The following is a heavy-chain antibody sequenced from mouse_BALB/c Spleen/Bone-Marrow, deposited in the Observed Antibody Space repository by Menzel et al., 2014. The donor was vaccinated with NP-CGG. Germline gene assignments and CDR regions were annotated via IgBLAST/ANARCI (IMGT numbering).Heavy chain of an antibody. CDR1: GYTFTSYY. J-gene: IGHJ4*01. V-gene: IGHV1S81*02. Sequence: GAELVKPGASVKLSCKASGYTFTSYYMYWVKQRPGQGLEWFGEINPSNGGTNFNEKFKNKATLTVDKSSSTAYTQLSSLTSEDSAVYYCSRGRRDALDYWGQGTSVTVSS. CDR2: INPSNGGT. CDR3: SRGRRDALDY.